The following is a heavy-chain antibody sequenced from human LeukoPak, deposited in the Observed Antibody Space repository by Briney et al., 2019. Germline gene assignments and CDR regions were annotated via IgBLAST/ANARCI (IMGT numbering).Heavy chain of an antibody. Sequence: PGGSLRLSCAVSGFTFIKYSRTWVRQAPGKGLEWVSAITASGASTDYADSVKGRFPISRDNSKSTLYLQMSSLRAEDTAVYYCAKRSAESSGYFDSWGQGTLVTVSS. CDR3: AKRSAESSGYFDS. CDR1: GFTFIKYS. D-gene: IGHD6-19*01. V-gene: IGHV3-23*01. J-gene: IGHJ4*02. CDR2: ITASGAST.